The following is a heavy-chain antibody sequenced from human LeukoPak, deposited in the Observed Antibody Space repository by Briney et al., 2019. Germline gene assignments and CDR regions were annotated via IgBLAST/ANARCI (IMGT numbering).Heavy chain of an antibody. CDR1: GGSFSGYY. CDR2: INHSGST. Sequence: PSETLSLTCAVYGGSFSGYYWSWTRQPPGKGLEWIGEINHSGSTNYNPSLKSRVTISVDTSKNQFSLKLSSVTAADTAVYYCARGGSSSYYYYGMDVWGQGTTVTVSS. J-gene: IGHJ6*02. CDR3: ARGGSSSYYYYGMDV. D-gene: IGHD6-6*01. V-gene: IGHV4-34*01.